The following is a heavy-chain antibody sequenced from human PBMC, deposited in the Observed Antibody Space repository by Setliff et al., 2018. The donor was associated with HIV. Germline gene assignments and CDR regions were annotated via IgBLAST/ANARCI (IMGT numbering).Heavy chain of an antibody. CDR1: GYSMSSGYY. Sequence: SETLSLTCGVSGYSMSSGYYWGWIRQPPGKGLEWIGNVYHSGGTYYNPSLKSRVTISVDTSQNQVSLDLESVTATDTAVYYCARHRKDDYFLTAYFDSLGQGALVTVSS. CDR2: VYHSGGT. V-gene: IGHV4-38-2*01. D-gene: IGHD4-17*01. CDR3: ARHRKDDYFLTAYFDS. J-gene: IGHJ4*02.